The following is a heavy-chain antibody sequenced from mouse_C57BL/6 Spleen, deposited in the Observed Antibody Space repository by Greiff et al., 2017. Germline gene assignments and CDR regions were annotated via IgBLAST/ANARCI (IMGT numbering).Heavy chain of an antibody. D-gene: IGHD1-1*01. V-gene: IGHV5-16*01. J-gene: IGHJ1*03. CDR1: GFTFSDYY. Sequence: EVNVVESEGGLVQPGSSMKLSCTASGFTFSDYYMAWVRQVPEKGLEWVANINYDGSSTYYLDSLKSRFIISRDNAKNILYLQMSSLKSEDTATYYCARDRYYYGSSYVWYFDVWGTGTTVTVSS. CDR2: INYDGSST. CDR3: ARDRYYYGSSYVWYFDV.